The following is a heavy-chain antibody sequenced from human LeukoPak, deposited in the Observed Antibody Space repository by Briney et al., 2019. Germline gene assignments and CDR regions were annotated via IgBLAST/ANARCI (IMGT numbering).Heavy chain of an antibody. CDR3: ARSGSTGFDY. CDR2: ISGSGGSS. Sequence: GGPLRLSCAASGFTFSSYAMSWVRQAPGKGLEWVSAISGSGGSSYYADSVKGRFTISRDNSKNTLYLQMNSLRAEDTAVYYCARSGSTGFDYWGQGTLVTVSS. V-gene: IGHV3-23*01. J-gene: IGHJ4*02. D-gene: IGHD4-17*01. CDR1: GFTFSSYA.